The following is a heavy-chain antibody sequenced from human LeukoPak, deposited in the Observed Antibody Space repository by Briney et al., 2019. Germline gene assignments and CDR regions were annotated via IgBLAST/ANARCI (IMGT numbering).Heavy chain of an antibody. Sequence: PGGSLRLSCAASGFTSSSYAMSWVRQAPGKAPEWVSGIGGSGGSTYSADSVKGRFITSRDNSKNTLYVQMNTLRAEDTAVYYCARSIYASGSSYTFDIWGQGTMVTVSS. J-gene: IGHJ3*02. CDR1: GFTSSSYA. D-gene: IGHD3-10*01. CDR3: ARSIYASGSSYTFDI. V-gene: IGHV3-23*01. CDR2: IGGSGGST.